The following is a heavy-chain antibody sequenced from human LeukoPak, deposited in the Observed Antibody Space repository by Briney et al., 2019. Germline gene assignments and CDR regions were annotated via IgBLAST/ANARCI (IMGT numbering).Heavy chain of an antibody. CDR1: GFTFSSYW. D-gene: IGHD3-3*01. Sequence: GGSLRLSCAASGFTFSSYWMHWVRQAPGKGLVWVSRINSDGSSTSYADSVKGRFTISRDNAKNTLYLQMNSLKTEDTAVYYCTTDYYDFWSGYYRWGQGTLVTVSS. CDR3: TTDYYDFWSGYYR. CDR2: INSDGSST. J-gene: IGHJ4*02. V-gene: IGHV3-74*01.